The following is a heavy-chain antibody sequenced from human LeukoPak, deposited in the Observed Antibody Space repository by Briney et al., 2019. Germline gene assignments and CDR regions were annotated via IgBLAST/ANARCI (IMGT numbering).Heavy chain of an antibody. CDR2: INPNSGGT. CDR3: ARDGGDTVVVVAATSNWFDP. CDR1: GYTFTGYY. Sequence: ASVKVSCKASGYTFTGYYMHWVRQAPGQGLEWMGWINPNSGGTNYAQKFQGRVTMTRDTSISTAYMELSRLRSDDTAVYYCARDGGDTVVVVAATSNWFDPWGQGTLVTVSS. D-gene: IGHD2-15*01. V-gene: IGHV1-2*02. J-gene: IGHJ5*02.